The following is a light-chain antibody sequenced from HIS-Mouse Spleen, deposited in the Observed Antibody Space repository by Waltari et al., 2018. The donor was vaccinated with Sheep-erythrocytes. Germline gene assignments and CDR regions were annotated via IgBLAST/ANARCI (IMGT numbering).Light chain of an antibody. Sequence: QSALPQPRSVSGSPGQSVTLSCTGTSSDVGGYNYVSWYQQHPGKAPKLMIYDVSKRPSGVPDRFSGSKSGNTASLTISGLQAEDEADYYCCSYAGSYNHVFATGTKVTVL. V-gene: IGLV2-11*01. CDR3: CSYAGSYNHV. CDR1: SSDVGGYNY. CDR2: DVS. J-gene: IGLJ1*01.